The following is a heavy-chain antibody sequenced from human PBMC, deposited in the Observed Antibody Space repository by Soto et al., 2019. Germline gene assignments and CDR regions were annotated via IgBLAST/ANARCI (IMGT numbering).Heavy chain of an antibody. CDR2: IWYDGSNK. D-gene: IGHD5-18*01. Sequence: GGSLRLSCAASGFTFSSYGMHWVRQAPGKGLEWVAVIWYDGSNKYYADSVKGRFTISRDNSKNTLYLQMNSLRAEDTAVYYCARDQYSYGIPGGFDYWGQGTLVTVS. CDR3: ARDQYSYGIPGGFDY. V-gene: IGHV3-33*01. J-gene: IGHJ4*02. CDR1: GFTFSSYG.